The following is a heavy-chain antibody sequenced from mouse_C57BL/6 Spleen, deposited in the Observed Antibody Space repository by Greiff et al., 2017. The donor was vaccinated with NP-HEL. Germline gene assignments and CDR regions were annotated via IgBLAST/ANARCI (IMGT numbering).Heavy chain of an antibody. CDR1: GYTFTDYN. J-gene: IGHJ2*01. Sequence: EVQLQQSGPELVKPGASVKMSCKASGYTFTDYNMHWVKQSHGKSLEWIGYINPNNGGTSYNQKFKGKATLTGNKSSSTAYMELRSLTSEDSAVYYCARDYYGSSYGDYFDYWGQGTTLTVSS. CDR3: ARDYYGSSYGDYFDY. V-gene: IGHV1-22*01. CDR2: INPNNGGT. D-gene: IGHD1-1*01.